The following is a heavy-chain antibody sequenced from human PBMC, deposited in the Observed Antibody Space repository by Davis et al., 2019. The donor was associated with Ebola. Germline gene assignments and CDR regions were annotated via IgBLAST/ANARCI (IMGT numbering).Heavy chain of an antibody. D-gene: IGHD4-17*01. CDR1: GGSFSDYF. Sequence: MPSETLSLTCAVYGGSFSDYFWSWIRQPPEKGLEWIGEISHHSGYTNYNPSLRSRVAISVDSSKNQFSLKVNSVTAADTATYYYARTTKTNIEDSGLGYNSFDSWGQGVLVSVSS. J-gene: IGHJ5*01. V-gene: IGHV4-34*01. CDR2: ISHHSGYT. CDR3: ARTTKTNIEDSGLGYNSFDS.